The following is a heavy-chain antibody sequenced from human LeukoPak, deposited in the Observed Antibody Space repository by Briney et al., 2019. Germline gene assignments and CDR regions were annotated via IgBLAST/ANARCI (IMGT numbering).Heavy chain of an antibody. CDR1: GFIFSSYA. CDR2: ISGSGGST. V-gene: IGHV3-23*01. CDR3: AKGGEMRTFFFDS. Sequence: GGSLRLSCAASGFIFSSYAMSWVRQAPGKGLEWVSTISGSGGSTYYADSVKGRFSISRDISKNTLYLQMSSLRADDTAVYYCAKGGEMRTFFFDSWGQGSLVTVSS. D-gene: IGHD3-16*01. J-gene: IGHJ4*02.